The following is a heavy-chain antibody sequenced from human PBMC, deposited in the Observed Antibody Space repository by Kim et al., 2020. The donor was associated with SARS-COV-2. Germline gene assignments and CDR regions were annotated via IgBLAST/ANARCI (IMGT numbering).Heavy chain of an antibody. Sequence: GGSLRLSCAASGFTFDDYAMHWVRQAPGKGLEWVSGISWNSGSIGYADSVKGRFTISRDNAKNSLYLQMNSLRAEDTALYYCAKSPGIAVAGHFDYWGQGTLVTVSS. J-gene: IGHJ4*02. V-gene: IGHV3-9*01. CDR3: AKSPGIAVAGHFDY. D-gene: IGHD6-19*01. CDR1: GFTFDDYA. CDR2: ISWNSGSI.